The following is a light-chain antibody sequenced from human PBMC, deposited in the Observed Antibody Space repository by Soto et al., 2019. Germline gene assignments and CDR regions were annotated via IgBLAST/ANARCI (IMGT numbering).Light chain of an antibody. V-gene: IGLV2-14*03. Sequence: LTQPASVSGSPGQSITISCAGTSSDLGAYKYVSWYQQHPDKAPKLILYEVSRRPSGVSNRFSGSKSGNTASLTISGLLAEDEADYSCSSYTNTSTLVFGTGTKVTVL. CDR2: EVS. J-gene: IGLJ1*01. CDR3: SSYTNTSTLV. CDR1: SSDLGAYKY.